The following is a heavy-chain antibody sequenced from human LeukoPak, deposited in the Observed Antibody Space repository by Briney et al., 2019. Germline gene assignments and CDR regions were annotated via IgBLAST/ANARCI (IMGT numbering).Heavy chain of an antibody. CDR2: INPNSGDT. J-gene: IGHJ4*02. Sequence: GASVNVSCKASGYIFTCYYMHWVRQAPGQGLGWIGWINPNSGDTNYAQKFQGRVTMTRDTSMSTAYMDLSSLGSDDTAVFYCVRKSATRRTSEFDYWGQGTPVTVSS. CDR3: VRKSATRRTSEFDY. CDR1: GYIFTCYY. D-gene: IGHD2-15*01. V-gene: IGHV1-2*02.